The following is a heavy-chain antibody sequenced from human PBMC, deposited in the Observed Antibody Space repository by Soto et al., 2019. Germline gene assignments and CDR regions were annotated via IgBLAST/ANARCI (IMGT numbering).Heavy chain of an antibody. V-gene: IGHV4-61*01. Sequence: QVQLQESGPGLVKPSETLSLTCTVSGGSVSSGSYYWSWIRQPPGKGLEWIGYIYYSGSTNYNPSLKSRVTISVDTSKNQFSLKLSSVSAADTAVYYCARDPSEGGMDVWGQGTTVTVSS. CDR2: IYYSGST. J-gene: IGHJ6*02. CDR3: ARDPSEGGMDV. CDR1: GGSVSSGSYY.